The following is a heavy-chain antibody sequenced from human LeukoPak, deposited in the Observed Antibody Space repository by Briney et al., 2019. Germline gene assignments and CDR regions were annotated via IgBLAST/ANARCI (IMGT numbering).Heavy chain of an antibody. CDR2: INTNTGNP. Sequence: ASVKVSCKASGYTFTSYAMNWVRQAPGQGLEWMGWINTNTGNPTYAQGFTGRFVFSLDTSVSTAYLQIRSLKAEDTAVYYCARALPGCDRTNCYGLDYWGQGTLVTVSS. D-gene: IGHD2-2*01. J-gene: IGHJ4*02. CDR3: ARALPGCDRTNCYGLDY. CDR1: GYTFTSYA. V-gene: IGHV7-4-1*02.